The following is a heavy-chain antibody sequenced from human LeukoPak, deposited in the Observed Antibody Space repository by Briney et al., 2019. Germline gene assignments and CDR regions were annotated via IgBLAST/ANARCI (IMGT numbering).Heavy chain of an antibody. V-gene: IGHV3-30-3*01. CDR2: ISYDGSNK. CDR3: ARGPKLAAPGTGGGY. J-gene: IGHJ4*02. D-gene: IGHD6-13*01. Sequence: PGRSLRLSCAASGFTFSSYAMHWVRQAPGKGLEWVAVISYDGSNKYYADSVKGRFTISRDNSKNTLYLQMNSLRAEDTAVYYCARGPKLAAPGTGGGYWGQGTLVTVSS. CDR1: GFTFSSYA.